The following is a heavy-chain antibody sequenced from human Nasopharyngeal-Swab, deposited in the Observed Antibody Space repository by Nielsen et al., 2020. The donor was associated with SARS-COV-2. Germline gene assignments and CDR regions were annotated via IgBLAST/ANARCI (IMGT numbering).Heavy chain of an antibody. CDR1: GFTFSSYG. Sequence: GESLKISCAASGFTFSSYGMHWVRQAPGKGLEWVAVISYDGSNKYYADSVKGRFTISRDNSKNTLYLQMNSLRAEDTAVYYCAKGRIAVAGPLDYWGQGTLVTVS. CDR3: AKGRIAVAGPLDY. V-gene: IGHV3-30*18. J-gene: IGHJ4*02. CDR2: ISYDGSNK. D-gene: IGHD6-19*01.